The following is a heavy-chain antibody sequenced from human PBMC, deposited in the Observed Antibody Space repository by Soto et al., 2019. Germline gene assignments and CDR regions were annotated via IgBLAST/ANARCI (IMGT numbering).Heavy chain of an antibody. V-gene: IGHV4-4*02. D-gene: IGHD5-18*01. J-gene: IGHJ6*02. CDR3: ARGQGYSYGYRSYYYGMDV. CDR1: GGSISSSNW. Sequence: SETLSLTCAVSGGSISSSNWWSWVRQPPGKGLEWIGEIYHSGSTNYNPSLKSRVTISVDKSKNQFSLKLSSVTAADTAVYYCARGQGYSYGYRSYYYGMDVWGQGTTVTVSS. CDR2: IYHSGST.